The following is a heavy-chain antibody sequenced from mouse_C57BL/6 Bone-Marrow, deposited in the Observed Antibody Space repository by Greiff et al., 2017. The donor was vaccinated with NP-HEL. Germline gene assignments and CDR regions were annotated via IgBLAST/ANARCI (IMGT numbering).Heavy chain of an antibody. CDR1: GYAFSSSW. Sequence: VQLVESGPELVKPGASVKISCKASGYAFSSSWMNWVKQRPGKGLEWIGRIYPGDGDTNYNGKFKGKATLTADKSSSTAYMQLSSLPSEDAAVYFCARSREFAYGGQGTLVTVSA. J-gene: IGHJ3*01. V-gene: IGHV1-82*01. CDR3: ARSREFAY. CDR2: IYPGDGDT.